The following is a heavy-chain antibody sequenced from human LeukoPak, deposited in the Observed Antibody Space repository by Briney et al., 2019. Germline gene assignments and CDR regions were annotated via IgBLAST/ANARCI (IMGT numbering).Heavy chain of an antibody. CDR2: IWYDGSNK. Sequence: RSLKVSCAASGFTFRSYGMHWVRQAPGKGLEWVAVIWYDGSNKYYADSVKGRFTISRDSSKNTLYLQMNSLRAEDTGVYYCARDRQLHYFDYWGQGTLVTVSS. CDR3: ARDRQLHYFDY. CDR1: GFTFRSYG. D-gene: IGHD2-2*01. J-gene: IGHJ4*02. V-gene: IGHV3-33*01.